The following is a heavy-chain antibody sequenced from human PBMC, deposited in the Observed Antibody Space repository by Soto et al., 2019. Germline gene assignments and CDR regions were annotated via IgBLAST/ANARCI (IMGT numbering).Heavy chain of an antibody. D-gene: IGHD2-8*02. J-gene: IGHJ4*02. CDR3: ARGDDGTGGYPFPYFDY. CDR2: INPDSGAT. V-gene: IGHV1-2*02. CDR1: GYSFTGYY. Sequence: HEHLVQSGAEVKRAGASLKVSCKASGYSFTGYYIHWVRQAPGQGLEWMGWINPDSGATNYAQNFQGRVTLTSDTSISTAAMDLTSLTSDDTAVDYCARGDDGTGGYPFPYFDYWGQGTLVIVSS.